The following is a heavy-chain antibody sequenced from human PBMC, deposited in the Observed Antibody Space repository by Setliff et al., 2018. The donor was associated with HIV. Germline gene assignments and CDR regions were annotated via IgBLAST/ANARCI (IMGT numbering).Heavy chain of an antibody. D-gene: IGHD4-17*01. CDR3: AVSPDGDCATTKCANWFDP. CDR2: IKNIYEGGTT. J-gene: IGHJ5*02. Sequence: GGSLRLSCTASGFPFDKAWMSWVRQAPGKGLEWVGRIKNIYEGGTTDYAAPVKGRFTISRDDSQNTAYLQMNSLRTEDTAVYFCAVSPDGDCATTKCANWFDPWGQGTQVTVSS. V-gene: IGHV3-15*01. CDR1: GFPFDKAW.